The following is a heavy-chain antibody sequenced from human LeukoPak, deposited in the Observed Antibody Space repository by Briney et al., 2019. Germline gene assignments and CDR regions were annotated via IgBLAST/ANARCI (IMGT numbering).Heavy chain of an antibody. CDR3: AKSKLWELLPFDY. J-gene: IGHJ4*02. V-gene: IGHV3-23*01. D-gene: IGHD1-26*01. CDR2: ISGSGGST. Sequence: GSLRLPCSASGFTFSSYSMSWVRQASGKGLEWVSAISGSGGSTYYADSVKGRFTISRDNSKNTLYLQMNSLRAEDTAVYYCAKSKLWELLPFDYWGQGTLVTVSS. CDR1: GFTFSSYS.